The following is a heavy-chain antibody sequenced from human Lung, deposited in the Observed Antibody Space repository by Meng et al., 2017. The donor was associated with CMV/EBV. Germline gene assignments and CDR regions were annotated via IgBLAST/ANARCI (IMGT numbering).Heavy chain of an antibody. CDR1: RFTFNTYW. CDR3: AREYRLKYDSSGFDF. V-gene: IGHV3-74*03. CDR2: ITSDGSST. Sequence: SRFTFNTYWMHWVRQAPGKELVWVSRITSDGSSTTYADSVKGRFTISRDNAKNTLYLQMNSLGAEDTAVYYCAREYRLKYDSSGFDFWGQGTLVTVSS. J-gene: IGHJ4*02. D-gene: IGHD3-22*01.